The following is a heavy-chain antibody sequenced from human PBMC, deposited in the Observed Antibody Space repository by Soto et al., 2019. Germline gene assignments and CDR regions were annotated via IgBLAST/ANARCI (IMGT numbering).Heavy chain of an antibody. J-gene: IGHJ4*02. D-gene: IGHD6-13*01. CDR3: ARSSSGAAAGTDFDY. V-gene: IGHV4-39*01. Sequence: SETLSLTCTVSGGSISSSSYYWGWIRQPPGKGLEWIGSIYYSGSTYYNPSLKSRVTISVDTSKNQFSLKLSSVTAADTAVYYCARSSSGAAAGTDFDYWGQGTLVTVSS. CDR1: GGSISSSSYY. CDR2: IYYSGST.